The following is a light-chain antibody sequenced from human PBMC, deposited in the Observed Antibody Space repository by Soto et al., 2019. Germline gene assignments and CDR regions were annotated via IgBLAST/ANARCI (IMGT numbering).Light chain of an antibody. CDR3: QQYNNWPPWT. CDR1: QSVSSN. CDR2: GAS. J-gene: IGKJ1*01. V-gene: IGKV3-15*01. Sequence: EIVMTPSPATLSLSPGERATLSCSASQSVSSNLAWYQQKPGQAPTLLIYGASSRATGIPARFSGSGSGTEFTLTISSLQSEDFAVYYCQQYNNWPPWTCGRGPKVEIK.